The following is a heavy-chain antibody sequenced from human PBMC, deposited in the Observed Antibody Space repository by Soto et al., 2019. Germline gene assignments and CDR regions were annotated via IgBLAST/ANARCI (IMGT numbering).Heavy chain of an antibody. CDR2: FYYSENT. D-gene: IGHD2-2*01. V-gene: IGHV4-39*01. CDR3: ARLGRHSSSSSCFGFSVMDV. J-gene: IGHJ6*02. CDR1: GGSITSSSYS. Sequence: QLHLLESGPGLVKPSETLSLTCAVSGGSITSSSYSWGWVRQPPGKGLECIATFYYSENTHYNPSLHSRVTISVDTSKVQVCLILTSVTAADTAVYYCARLGRHSSSSSCFGFSVMDVRCQGNKLSLSS.